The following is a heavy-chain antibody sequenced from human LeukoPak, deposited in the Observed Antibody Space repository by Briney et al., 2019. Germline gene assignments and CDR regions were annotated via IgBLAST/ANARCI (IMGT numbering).Heavy chain of an antibody. CDR2: IIPILGIA. Sequence: SVKVSCKASGGTFSSYAISWVRQAPGQGLEWMGRIIPILGIANYAQKFQGRVTITADKSTSTAYMELSSLRSEDTAVYYCARDLRYSDWPHGRFDPWGQGTLVTVSS. CDR3: ARDLRYSDWPHGRFDP. J-gene: IGHJ5*02. CDR1: GGTFSSYA. V-gene: IGHV1-69*04. D-gene: IGHD3-9*01.